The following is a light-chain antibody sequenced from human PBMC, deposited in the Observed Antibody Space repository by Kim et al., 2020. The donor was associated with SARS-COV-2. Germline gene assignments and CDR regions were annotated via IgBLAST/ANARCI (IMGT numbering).Light chain of an antibody. Sequence: APGKTARIPCGRKNIRNKSVPCDPQKPGQAPVLLIYYYSARPPRIPAQFSGSNSGNTPTLTISRVEAGDEADYYCQVWDSSSDHPVFGGGTQLTVL. V-gene: IGLV3-21*04. CDR1: NIRNKS. CDR2: YYS. CDR3: QVWDSSSDHPV. J-gene: IGLJ2*01.